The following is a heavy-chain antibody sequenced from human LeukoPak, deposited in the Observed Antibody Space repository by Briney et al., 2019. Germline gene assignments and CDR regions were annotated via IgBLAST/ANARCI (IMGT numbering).Heavy chain of an antibody. CDR3: ARDLRSWYEGISDY. CDR2: ISAYNGNT. Sequence: ASVKVSCKASGYTFTSYGISWVRQAPGQGLEWMGWISAYNGNTNYAQKLQGRVTMTTDTSTSTAYMELRSPRSDDTAVYYCARDLRSWYEGISDYWGQGTLVTVSS. J-gene: IGHJ4*02. V-gene: IGHV1-18*01. CDR1: GYTFTSYG. D-gene: IGHD6-13*01.